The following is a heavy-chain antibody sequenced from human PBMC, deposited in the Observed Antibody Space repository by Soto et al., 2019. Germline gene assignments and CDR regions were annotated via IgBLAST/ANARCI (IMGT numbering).Heavy chain of an antibody. D-gene: IGHD3-9*01. CDR1: GGSISSVCYS. J-gene: IGHJ6*02. V-gene: IGHV4-30-2*01. Sequence: PSETLSLTCAVSGGSISSVCYSWSWIRQPPGKGLEWIGYIYHSGSTYYNPSLKSRVTISVDTSKNQFSLKLSSVTAADTAVYYCARDVSDILTGPGGPGYYGMYVWGQGTTVTVSS. CDR3: ARDVSDILTGPGGPGYYGMYV. CDR2: IYHSGST.